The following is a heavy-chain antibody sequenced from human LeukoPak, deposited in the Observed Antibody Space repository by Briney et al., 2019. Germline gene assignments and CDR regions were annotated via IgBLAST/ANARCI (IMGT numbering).Heavy chain of an antibody. J-gene: IGHJ3*02. CDR3: ARDQPQILTGSPRGAAFDI. CDR2: IYSGGST. CDR1: GFTFSSYS. Sequence: PGGSLRFSCAASGFTFSSYSMNWVRQAPGKGLEWVSVIYSGGSTYYADSVKGRFTISRDNSKNTLYLQMNSLRAEDTAVYYCARDQPQILTGSPRGAAFDIWGQGTMVTVSS. V-gene: IGHV3-53*01. D-gene: IGHD3-9*01.